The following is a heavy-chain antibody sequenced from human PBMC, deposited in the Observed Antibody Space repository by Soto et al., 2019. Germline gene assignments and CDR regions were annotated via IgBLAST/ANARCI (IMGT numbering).Heavy chain of an antibody. J-gene: IGHJ5*02. V-gene: IGHV3-30*18. Sequence: PGGSLRLSCAGSGFTFSSYGIHWVRQAPGKGLEWVALISYDGNDKQYADSVKGRFTISRDNSKNTLYLEMNSLRAEDTAVYYCAKTFGDSNGYFVNWLDPWGQGALVTVSS. CDR3: AKTFGDSNGYFVNWLDP. CDR2: ISYDGNDK. D-gene: IGHD3-22*01. CDR1: GFTFSSYG.